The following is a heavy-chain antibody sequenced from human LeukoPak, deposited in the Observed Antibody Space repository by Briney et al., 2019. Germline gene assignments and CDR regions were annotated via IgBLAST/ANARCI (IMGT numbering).Heavy chain of an antibody. CDR1: GGSISSCY. V-gene: IGHV4-59*01. J-gene: IGHJ4*02. Sequence: SETLSLTCTVSGGSISSCYWSWIRQPPGKGLEWIGYIYYSGSTNYNPSLKSRVTISVDTSKNQFSLKLSSATAADTAVYYCASTTVITRIDYWGQGTLVTVSS. CDR2: IYYSGST. D-gene: IGHD4-17*01. CDR3: ASTTVITRIDY.